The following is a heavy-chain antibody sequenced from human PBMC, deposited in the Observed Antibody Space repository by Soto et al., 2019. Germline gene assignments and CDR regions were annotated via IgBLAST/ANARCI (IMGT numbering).Heavy chain of an antibody. D-gene: IGHD3-10*01. J-gene: IGHJ4*02. CDR3: ARLWFGELSAQDFDY. Sequence: ASVKVSCKASGYTFTSYYMHWVRQAPGQGLEWMGKISASSGSTNYAQKLQGRVTMTTDTSTSTAYMELRSLRSDDTAVYYCARLWFGELSAQDFDYWGQGTLVTVSS. V-gene: IGHV1-46*01. CDR1: GYTFTSYY. CDR2: ISASSGST.